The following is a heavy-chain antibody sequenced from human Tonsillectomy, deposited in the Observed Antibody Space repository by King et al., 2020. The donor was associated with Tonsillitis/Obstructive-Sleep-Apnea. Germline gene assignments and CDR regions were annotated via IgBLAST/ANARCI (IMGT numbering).Heavy chain of an antibody. J-gene: IGHJ5*02. CDR3: ARVRYDSSPNWFDP. V-gene: IGHV3-21*01. Sequence: DVQLVESGGGLVKPGGSLRLSCAASGFTFSSYRMNWVRQAPGKVLEWVSSIRSSSSYIYYADSVKGRFTISRDNAKNSLYLQMNSLRAEDTAVYYCARVRYDSSPNWFDPWGQGTLVTVSS. CDR1: GFTFSSYR. D-gene: IGHD3-22*01. CDR2: IRSSSSYI.